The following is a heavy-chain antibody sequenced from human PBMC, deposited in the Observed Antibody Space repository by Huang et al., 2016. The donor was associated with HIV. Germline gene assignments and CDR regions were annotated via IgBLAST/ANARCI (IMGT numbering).Heavy chain of an antibody. CDR2: IKSDGSST. Sequence: EVQLVESGVGLVQPGWSLILSCSASGFTFSSYWMHWVRQAPGKGLGWVSRIKSDGSSTSYADSVKGRFTISRDNAKNTLYLQMNSLRAEDTAVYYCARDGVMLDYWGQGTLVTGSS. V-gene: IGHV3-74*01. J-gene: IGHJ4*02. CDR3: ARDGVMLDY. CDR1: GFTFSSYW. D-gene: IGHD3-16*01.